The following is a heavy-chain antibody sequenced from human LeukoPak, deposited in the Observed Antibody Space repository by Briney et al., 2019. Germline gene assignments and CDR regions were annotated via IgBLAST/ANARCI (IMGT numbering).Heavy chain of an antibody. V-gene: IGHV3-64D*09. D-gene: IGHD1-26*01. CDR2: ISSNGGST. J-gene: IGHJ4*02. Sequence: GGSLRLSCSASGFTFGSYAMHWVRQAPGKGLEYVSAISSNGGSTYYADSVKGRFTISRDNSKNTLYLQMSSLGAEDTAVYYCVKDLGGAFGYWGQGTLVTVSS. CDR1: GFTFGSYA. CDR3: VKDLGGAFGY.